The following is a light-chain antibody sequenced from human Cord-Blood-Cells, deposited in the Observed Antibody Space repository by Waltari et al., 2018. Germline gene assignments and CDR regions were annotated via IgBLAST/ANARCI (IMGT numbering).Light chain of an antibody. V-gene: IGKV1-39*01. CDR2: AVS. Sequence: DIQMTQSPSSLSASRGDRDPITCRASQSINNYLNWYQQKPGKAPKRLIYAVSSLQSGVSSRFSGSGSGTDFTLSISSLQPEDFATYYCEQSYSTPLTFGGGTKVEIK. CDR1: QSINNY. CDR3: EQSYSTPLT. J-gene: IGKJ4*01.